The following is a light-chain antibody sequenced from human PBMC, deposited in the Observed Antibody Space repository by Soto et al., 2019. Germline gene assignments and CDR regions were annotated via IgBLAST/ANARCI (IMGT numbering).Light chain of an antibody. CDR2: GDN. J-gene: IGLJ2*01. CDR3: AAWDGSLNNVL. Sequence: QSVLTQPPSASGTPGQRVTISCSGSGSSIGTNTVNWYRQLPGTAPKLLIYGDNQWPSGVPDRFSGSKSGTSASLAISGLQSEDEADYYCAAWDGSLNNVLFGGGTKLTVL. CDR1: GSSIGTNT. V-gene: IGLV1-44*01.